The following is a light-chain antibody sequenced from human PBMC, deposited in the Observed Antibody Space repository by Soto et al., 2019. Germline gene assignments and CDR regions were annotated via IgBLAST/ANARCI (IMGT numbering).Light chain of an antibody. Sequence: VSTQAPVILSLPPGERATLSCRASQSVSTSYLAWYQQKPGQAPRLLIYGASSRATGIPDRFSGSGSGADFTLTISRLEPEDFAVYYCQQFGSSPLTFGGGTKVDIK. V-gene: IGKV3-20*01. J-gene: IGKJ4*01. CDR2: GAS. CDR1: QSVSTSY. CDR3: QQFGSSPLT.